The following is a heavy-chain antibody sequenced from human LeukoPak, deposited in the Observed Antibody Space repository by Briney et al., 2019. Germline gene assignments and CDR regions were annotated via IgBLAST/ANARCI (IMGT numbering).Heavy chain of an antibody. Sequence: GGSLRLSCAASGFTVSSNYMSWVRQAPGKGLEWVSVIYSGGSTYYADSVKGRFTISRDNSKNTLYLQMNSLRAEDTAVYNCARPPSIAVAGALYFDYWGQGTLVTVSS. V-gene: IGHV3-66*04. CDR3: ARPPSIAVAGALYFDY. D-gene: IGHD6-19*01. J-gene: IGHJ4*02. CDR1: GFTVSSNY. CDR2: IYSGGST.